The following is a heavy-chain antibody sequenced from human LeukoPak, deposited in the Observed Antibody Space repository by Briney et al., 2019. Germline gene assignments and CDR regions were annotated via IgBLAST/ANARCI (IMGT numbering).Heavy chain of an antibody. CDR1: GFTFSSYA. V-gene: IGHV3-30-3*01. CDR2: IPYDGSNK. CDR3: AKDVPSEPYSSGLDY. Sequence: PGGSLRLSCAASGFTFSSYAMPWVRQAPGKGLEWVAVIPYDGSNKYYADSVKGRFTISRDNSKNTLYLQMNSLRAEDTAVYYCAKDVPSEPYSSGLDYWGQGTLVTVSS. J-gene: IGHJ4*02. D-gene: IGHD6-19*01.